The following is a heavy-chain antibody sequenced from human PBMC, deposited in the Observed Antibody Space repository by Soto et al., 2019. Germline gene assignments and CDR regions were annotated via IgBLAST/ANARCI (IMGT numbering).Heavy chain of an antibody. CDR1: GGSISSYY. D-gene: IGHD3-3*01. CDR2: IYYSGST. V-gene: IGHV4-59*01. J-gene: IGHJ4*02. CDR3: ARVTYYDFWSGSLFDY. Sequence: SETLSLTCTVSGGSISSYYWSWIRQPPGKGLEWIGYIYYSGSTNYNPSLKSRVTISVDTSKNQFSLKLSSVTAADTAVYYCARVTYYDFWSGSLFDYWGQGTLVTVSS.